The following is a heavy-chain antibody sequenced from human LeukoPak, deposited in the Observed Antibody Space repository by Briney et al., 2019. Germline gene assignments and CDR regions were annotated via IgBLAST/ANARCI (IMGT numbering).Heavy chain of an antibody. D-gene: IGHD3-22*01. CDR2: IIPILGIA. CDR3: ASPYYYDSSGYHDAFDI. CDR1: GGTFSSYA. Sequence: SVKVSCKASGGTFSSYAISWVRQAPGQGLEWMGRIIPILGIANYAQKFQGRVTITADKSTSTAYIELSSLRSEDTAVYYCASPYYYDSSGYHDAFDIWGQGTMVTVSS. V-gene: IGHV1-69*04. J-gene: IGHJ3*02.